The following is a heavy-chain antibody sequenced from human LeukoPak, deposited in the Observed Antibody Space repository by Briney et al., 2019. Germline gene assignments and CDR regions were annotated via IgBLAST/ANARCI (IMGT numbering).Heavy chain of an antibody. J-gene: IGHJ6*03. CDR2: IYTRGST. V-gene: IGHV4-4*07. D-gene: IGHD3-3*01. Sequence: SETLSLTCTVSGGSISSYCWSWIRQPAGEGLEWNGRIYTRGSTNYNPSRKSRVTMSVYTSKNQSSLKLTSVTAADTAVYYCARGGRFLEVMDVWGKGTTVTVSS. CDR1: GGSISSYC. CDR3: ARGGRFLEVMDV.